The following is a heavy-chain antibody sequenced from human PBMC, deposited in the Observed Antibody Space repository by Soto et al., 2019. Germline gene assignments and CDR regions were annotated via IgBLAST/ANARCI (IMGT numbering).Heavy chain of an antibody. V-gene: IGHV3-23*01. J-gene: IGHJ6*02. D-gene: IGHD6-13*01. CDR3: SKSSSWYFLYYYYGMDV. Sequence: GGSLRLSCAASGFTFSSYAMSWVRQAPGKGLEWVSAIGGSGGSTYYADSVKGRFTISRDNSKNTLYLQMNSLRAEDTAVYYCSKSSSWYFLYYYYGMDVWGQGTTVTVSS. CDR1: GFTFSSYA. CDR2: IGGSGGST.